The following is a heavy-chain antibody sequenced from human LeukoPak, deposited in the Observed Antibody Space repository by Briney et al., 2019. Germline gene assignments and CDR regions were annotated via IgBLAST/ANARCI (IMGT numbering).Heavy chain of an antibody. Sequence: PSHTLSLTCAVYGGSFSGDYWSWIRHPPGKGLEWIGEINHSGSTNYNPSLKSRVTISVDTSKNQFSLKLSSVTAADTAVYYCARARVGYCSSTSCIKSAFDIWGQGTMVTVSS. CDR3: ARARVGYCSSTSCIKSAFDI. J-gene: IGHJ3*02. CDR1: GGSFSGDY. D-gene: IGHD2-2*01. CDR2: INHSGST. V-gene: IGHV4-34*01.